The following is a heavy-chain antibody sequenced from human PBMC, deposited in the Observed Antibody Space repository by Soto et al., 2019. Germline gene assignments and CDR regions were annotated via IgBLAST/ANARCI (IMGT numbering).Heavy chain of an antibody. V-gene: IGHV3-30*18. CDR1: GFTFSSYG. CDR2: ISYDGSNK. Sequence: QVQLVESGGGVVQPGRSLRLSCAASGFTFSSYGMHWVRQAPGKGLAWVAVISYDGSNKYYADSVKGRFTISRDNSKNTLYLQMNSLRSEDKSVYYCAKEAPTGYCSGGSCYVPYFDYWGQGTLVTVSS. D-gene: IGHD2-15*01. J-gene: IGHJ4*02. CDR3: AKEAPTGYCSGGSCYVPYFDY.